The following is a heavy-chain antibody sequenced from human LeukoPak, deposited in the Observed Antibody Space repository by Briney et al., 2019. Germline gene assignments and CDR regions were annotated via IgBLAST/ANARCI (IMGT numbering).Heavy chain of an antibody. CDR3: ARAYCSSTSCYDRAFDI. CDR2: INHSGST. V-gene: IGHV4-34*01. Sequence: SETLSLTCAVYGGSFSGYYWSWIRQPPGKGLEWIGEINHSGSTNYNPSLKSRVTISVDTSKNQFSPKLSSVTAADTAVYYCARAYCSSTSCYDRAFDIWGQGTMVTVSS. CDR1: GGSFSGYY. J-gene: IGHJ3*02. D-gene: IGHD2-2*01.